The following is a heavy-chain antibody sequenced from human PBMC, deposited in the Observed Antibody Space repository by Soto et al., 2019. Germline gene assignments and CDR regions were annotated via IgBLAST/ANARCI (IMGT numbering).Heavy chain of an antibody. CDR2: ISAYNGNT. D-gene: IGHD2-2*01. CDR3: ARVTSRVYARTEFDY. J-gene: IGHJ4*02. Sequence: ASVKVSCKASGYTFTSYGISWVRQAPGQGLEWMGWISAYNGNTNYAQKLQGRVTMTTDTSTSTAYMELRSLRSDDTAVYYCARVTSRVYARTEFDYWGQGTLVTVSS. CDR1: GYTFTSYG. V-gene: IGHV1-18*01.